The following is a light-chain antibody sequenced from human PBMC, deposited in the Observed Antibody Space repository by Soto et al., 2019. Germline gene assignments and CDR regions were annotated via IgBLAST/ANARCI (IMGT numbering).Light chain of an antibody. CDR2: AAS. J-gene: IGKJ1*01. V-gene: IGKV1-5*01. CDR1: QSISDY. Sequence: DIQLTQSPSSLSASVGDRVTITCRASQSISDYLNWYQQTPGKAPKLLIYAASTLESGVPSRFSGSGSGTEFTLTISSLKPDDFATDYCQQYNSYSTFGQGTKVDIK. CDR3: QQYNSYST.